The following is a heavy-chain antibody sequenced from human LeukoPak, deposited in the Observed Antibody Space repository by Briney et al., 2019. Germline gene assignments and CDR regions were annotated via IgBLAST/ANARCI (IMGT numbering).Heavy chain of an antibody. CDR3: ARRGLDIVVVPAAIGGYEDGFSFDY. D-gene: IGHD2-2*01. Sequence: SETLSLTCAVYGGSFSGYYWSWIRQPPGKGLEWIGEINHSGSTNYNPSLKRRGTISVDPSKNQFSLKLSSGTAADTAVYYRARRGLDIVVVPAAIGGYEDGFSFDYWGQGTLVTVSS. J-gene: IGHJ4*02. CDR1: GGSFSGYY. V-gene: IGHV4-34*01. CDR2: INHSGST.